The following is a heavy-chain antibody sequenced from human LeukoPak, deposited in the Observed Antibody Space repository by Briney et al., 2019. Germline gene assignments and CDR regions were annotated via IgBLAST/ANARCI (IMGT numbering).Heavy chain of an antibody. CDR2: ISWNSGSI. Sequence: PGGSLRLSCAASGFTFDDYAMHWVRQAPGKGPEWVSGISWNSGSIGYADSVKGRFTISRDNAKNSLYLQMNSLRAEDTALYYCAKDKQGYSSGWPEYFQHWGQGTLVTVSS. CDR3: AKDKQGYSSGWPEYFQH. D-gene: IGHD6-19*01. CDR1: GFTFDDYA. J-gene: IGHJ1*01. V-gene: IGHV3-9*01.